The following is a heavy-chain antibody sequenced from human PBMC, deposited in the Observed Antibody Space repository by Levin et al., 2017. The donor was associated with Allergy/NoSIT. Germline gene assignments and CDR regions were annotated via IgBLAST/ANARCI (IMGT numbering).Heavy chain of an antibody. V-gene: IGHV3-7*01. Sequence: GGSLRLSCAASGFTFSSYWMSWVRQAPGKGLEWVANIKQDGSEKYYVDSVKGRFTISRDNAKNSLYLQMNSLRAEDTAVYYCARDLPTRADFWSGYYTYDDGMDVWGQGTTVTVSS. CDR1: GFTFSSYW. CDR2: IKQDGSEK. D-gene: IGHD3-3*01. CDR3: ARDLPTRADFWSGYYTYDDGMDV. J-gene: IGHJ6*02.